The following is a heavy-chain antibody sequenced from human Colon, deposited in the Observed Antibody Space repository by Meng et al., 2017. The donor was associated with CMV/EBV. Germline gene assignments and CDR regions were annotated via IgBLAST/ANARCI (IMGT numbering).Heavy chain of an antibody. J-gene: IGHJ5*02. CDR3: ARDPFNRLGWFDP. CDR2: IKQDGGEK. Sequence: AASGITCSSYWMSWVRQAPGKGLEWVANIKQDGGEKYYVDSVKGRFTISRDNAKNSLYLQMNSLRAEDTAVYYCARDPFNRLGWFDPWGQGTLVTVSS. CDR1: GITCSSYW. D-gene: IGHD4-11*01. V-gene: IGHV3-7*01.